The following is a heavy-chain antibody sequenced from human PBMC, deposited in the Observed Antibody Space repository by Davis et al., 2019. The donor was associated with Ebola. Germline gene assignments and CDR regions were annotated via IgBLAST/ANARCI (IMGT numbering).Heavy chain of an antibody. CDR2: ISSSSSYI. V-gene: IGHV3-21*01. CDR1: GGSISSSN. D-gene: IGHD2-2*01. Sequence: ETLSLTCAVSGGSISSSNWWSWVRQAPGKGLEWVSSISSSSSYIYYADSVKGRFTISRDNAKNSLYLQMNSLRAEDTAVYYCAREVVPAAIGYGMDVWGQGTTVTVSS. J-gene: IGHJ6*02. CDR3: AREVVPAAIGYGMDV.